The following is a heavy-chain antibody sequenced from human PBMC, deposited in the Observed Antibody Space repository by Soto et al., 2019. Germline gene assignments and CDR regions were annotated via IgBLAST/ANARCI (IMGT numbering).Heavy chain of an antibody. CDR3: ANDLDVVVEAASDYYYRMDV. Sequence: QVQLVESGGGVVQPGRSLRLSCAASGFTFSSYGMHWVRQAPGKGLACVALISYDGSNKYYADSMKGRFTISRDNSKNTRYLQMRSQRAEETDVDYCANDLDVVVEAASDYYYRMDVCGQGTTVTVSS. D-gene: IGHD2-15*01. CDR2: ISYDGSNK. V-gene: IGHV3-30*18. CDR1: GFTFSSYG. J-gene: IGHJ6*02.